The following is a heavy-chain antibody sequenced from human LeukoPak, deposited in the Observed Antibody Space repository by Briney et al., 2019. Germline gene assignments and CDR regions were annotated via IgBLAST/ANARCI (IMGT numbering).Heavy chain of an antibody. Sequence: NASESLSLTCAVYGGSFSGYYWSWIRQPPGKGLEWIGSIYYSGSTYYNPSLKSRVTISVDTSKNQFSLKLSSVTAADTAVYYCARGPGGSSSSDFDYWGQGTLVTVSS. D-gene: IGHD6-6*01. CDR3: ARGPGGSSSSDFDY. J-gene: IGHJ4*02. CDR1: GGSFSGYY. CDR2: IYYSGST. V-gene: IGHV4-34*01.